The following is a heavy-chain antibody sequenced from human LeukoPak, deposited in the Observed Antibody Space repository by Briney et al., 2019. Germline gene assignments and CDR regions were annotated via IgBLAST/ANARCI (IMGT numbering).Heavy chain of an antibody. Sequence: PGGSLRLSCAASGFAFSSYAMNWVRQAPGKGLEWVSAISGSGGSTYYADSVKGRFTISRDNSKNTLYLQMNSLRAEDTAVYYCAKDLAWVYSYGYFDYWGQGTLVTVSS. J-gene: IGHJ4*02. CDR2: ISGSGGST. CDR1: GFAFSSYA. CDR3: AKDLAWVYSYGYFDY. V-gene: IGHV3-23*01. D-gene: IGHD5-18*01.